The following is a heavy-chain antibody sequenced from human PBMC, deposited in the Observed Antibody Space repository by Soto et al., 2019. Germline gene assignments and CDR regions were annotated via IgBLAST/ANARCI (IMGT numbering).Heavy chain of an antibody. CDR3: ARDAASTVTHYYYYGMDV. D-gene: IGHD4-17*01. CDR2: IYSGGST. V-gene: IGHV3-66*01. J-gene: IGHJ6*01. Sequence: EVQLVESGGGLVQPGGSLRLSCAASGFTVSSNYMSWVRQAPGKGLEWVSVIYSGGSTYYADSVKGRFTISRDNSKNTLDIQMNSLRAEDTGVYYCARDAASTVTHYYYYGMDVWGQGIKVTVSS. CDR1: GFTVSSNY.